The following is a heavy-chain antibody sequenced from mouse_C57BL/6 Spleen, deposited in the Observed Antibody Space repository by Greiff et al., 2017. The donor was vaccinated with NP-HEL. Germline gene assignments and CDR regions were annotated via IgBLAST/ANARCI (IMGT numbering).Heavy chain of an antibody. Sequence: VQLQQPGAELVRPGSSVKLSCKASGYTFTSSWMDWVKQRPGQGLEWIGNIYPSDSETHYNQKFKDKATLTVDKSSSTAYMQLSSLTSEDSAVYYCARRNWDERAMDYWGQGTSVTVSS. CDR2: IYPSDSET. CDR1: GYTFTSSW. J-gene: IGHJ4*01. CDR3: ARRNWDERAMDY. D-gene: IGHD4-1*01. V-gene: IGHV1-61*01.